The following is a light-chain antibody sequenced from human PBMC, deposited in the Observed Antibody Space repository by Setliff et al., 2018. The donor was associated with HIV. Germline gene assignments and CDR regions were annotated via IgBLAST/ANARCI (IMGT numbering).Light chain of an antibody. J-gene: IGLJ2*01. CDR1: SSDVGGYNY. Sequence: QSALTQPASVSGSPGQSITISCTGTSSDVGGYNYVSWYQQHPGKAPKLMIYDVSNRPSGVSNRFSGPKSGNTASLTISGLQAEDEADYYCSSYTSSSTLVVFGGGTKSPS. CDR3: SSYTSSSTLVV. CDR2: DVS. V-gene: IGLV2-14*03.